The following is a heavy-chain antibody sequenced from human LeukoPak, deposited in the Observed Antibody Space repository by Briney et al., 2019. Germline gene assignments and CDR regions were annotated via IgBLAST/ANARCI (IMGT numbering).Heavy chain of an antibody. CDR3: ARDSSHYLGSSDY. CDR1: GFTFSSYS. CDR2: ISESGDVT. D-gene: IGHD6-6*01. J-gene: IGHJ4*02. V-gene: IGHV3-23*01. Sequence: GGSLRLSCAASGFTFSSYSMNWVRQAPGRGLEWVSVISESGDVTHYADAMKGRFTISRDNAKNTLNLQMNSLRAEDTAIYCCARDSSHYLGSSDYWGQGTLVTVSS.